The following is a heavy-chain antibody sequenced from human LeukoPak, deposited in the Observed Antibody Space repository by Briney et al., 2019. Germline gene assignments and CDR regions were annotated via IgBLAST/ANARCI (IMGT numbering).Heavy chain of an antibody. D-gene: IGHD3-10*01. V-gene: IGHV1-18*01. CDR3: ARGGANYYGSGTYYAFDF. Sequence: GASVKVSCKASGYTFISYAIGWVRQAPGQGLEWMGWISAYNGNTNYAQKFRGRVTLTTDTSTTTAYMELRSLTSDDTAVYYCARGGANYYGSGTYYAFDFWGEGTMVTVSS. CDR2: ISAYNGNT. CDR1: GYTFISYA. J-gene: IGHJ3*01.